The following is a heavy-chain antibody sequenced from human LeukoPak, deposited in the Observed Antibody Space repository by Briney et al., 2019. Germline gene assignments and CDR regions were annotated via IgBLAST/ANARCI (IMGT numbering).Heavy chain of an antibody. Sequence: GESLKISCKGSGYSFTTYWIGWVRQMPGEGLEWMGTIYPSDSDTKYSPSFRGQVTISAAKSITPAYLQWNSLQASDPAIYYCARYGGSSARFSDYWGQGNLVTVSS. D-gene: IGHD4-23*01. V-gene: IGHV5-51*01. CDR1: GYSFTTYW. J-gene: IGHJ4*02. CDR3: ARYGGSSARFSDY. CDR2: IYPSDSDT.